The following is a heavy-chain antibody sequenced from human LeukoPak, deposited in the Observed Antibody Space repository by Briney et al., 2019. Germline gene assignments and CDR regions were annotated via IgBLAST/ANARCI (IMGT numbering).Heavy chain of an antibody. V-gene: IGHV4-4*07. J-gene: IGHJ3*02. Sequence: SETLSLTCTVSGGSISSYYWSWIRQPAGKGLEWIGRIYTSASTNYNPSLKSRVTTSVDTSKNQFSLKLSSVTAADTAVYYCARDSPRDYYDSSGYYYYAFDIWGQGTMVTVSS. CDR3: ARDSPRDYYDSSGYYYYAFDI. CDR2: IYTSAST. CDR1: GGSISSYY. D-gene: IGHD3-22*01.